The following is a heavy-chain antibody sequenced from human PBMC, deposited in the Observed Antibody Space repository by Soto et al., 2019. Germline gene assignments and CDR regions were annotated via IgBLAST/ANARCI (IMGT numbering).Heavy chain of an antibody. D-gene: IGHD3-3*01. V-gene: IGHV1-69*13. CDR1: GGTFSSYA. CDR3: ASEKRDYDFWSGPRAGGMDV. Sequence: EASVKVSCKASGGTFSSYAISWVRQAPGQGLEWMGGIIPIFGTANYAQKFQGRVTITADESTSTAYMELSSLRSEDTAVYYCASEKRDYDFWSGPRAGGMDVWGQGTTVTVSS. CDR2: IIPIFGTA. J-gene: IGHJ6*02.